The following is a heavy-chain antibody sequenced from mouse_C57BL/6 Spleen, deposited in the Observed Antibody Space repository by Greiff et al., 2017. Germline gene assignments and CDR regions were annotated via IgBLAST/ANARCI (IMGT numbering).Heavy chain of an antibody. CDR1: GYAFSSSW. CDR2: IYPGDGDT. CDR3: APNWDEGFAY. V-gene: IGHV1-82*01. Sequence: VQLQQSGPELVKPGASVKISCKASGYAFSSSWMNWVKQRPGKGLEWIGRIYPGDGDTNYNGKFKGKATLTADKSSSTAYMQLSSLTSEDSAVYFCAPNWDEGFAYWGQGTLVTVSA. D-gene: IGHD4-1*02. J-gene: IGHJ3*01.